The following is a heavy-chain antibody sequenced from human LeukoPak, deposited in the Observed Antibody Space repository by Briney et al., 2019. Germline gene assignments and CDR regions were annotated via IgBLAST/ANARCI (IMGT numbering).Heavy chain of an antibody. CDR1: GYTFTSYY. CDR2: INPSGGST. D-gene: IGHD2-15*01. J-gene: IGHJ3*02. Sequence: GASAKVSCKASGYTFTSYYMHWVRQAPGQGLEWMGIINPSGGSTSYAQKFQGRVTMTRDTSTSTVYMELSSLRSEDTAVYYCARELRGRIGPGAFDIWGQGTMVTVSS. V-gene: IGHV1-46*01. CDR3: ARELRGRIGPGAFDI.